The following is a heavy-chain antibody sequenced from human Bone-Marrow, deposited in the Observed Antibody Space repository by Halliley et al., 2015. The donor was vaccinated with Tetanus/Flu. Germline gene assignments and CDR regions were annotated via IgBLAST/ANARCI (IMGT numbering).Heavy chain of an antibody. D-gene: IGHD3-22*01. V-gene: IGHV4-31*02. J-gene: IGHJ4*02. CDR2: SGTT. Sequence: SGTTFYNPSLESRVTISVDKSQNQFSLRLSSVTAADTAVYPCASFYDSTGYRARGHFDHWGQGTLVTVSS. CDR3: ASFYDSTGYRARGHFDH.